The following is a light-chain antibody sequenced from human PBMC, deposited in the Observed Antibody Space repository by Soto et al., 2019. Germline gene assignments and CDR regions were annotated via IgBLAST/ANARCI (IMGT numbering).Light chain of an antibody. CDR2: GAS. Sequence: VMTQSPPTLSVSPEERATLSCRASQSVSTDLAWYQQKPGQAPRLLIYGASTRATDVPARFSGGGSGTEFTLTISSLHSEDVAIYYCQQYNDWPPITFGPGTKVDIK. V-gene: IGKV3-15*01. J-gene: IGKJ3*01. CDR3: QQYNDWPPIT. CDR1: QSVSTD.